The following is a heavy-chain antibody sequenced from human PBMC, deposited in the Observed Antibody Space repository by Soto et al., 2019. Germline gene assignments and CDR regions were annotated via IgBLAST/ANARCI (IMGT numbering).Heavy chain of an antibody. V-gene: IGHV4-59*12. J-gene: IGHJ6*02. CDR3: ARGRRHYYYGMDF. CDR2: INYRGNT. CDR1: GGSISTYY. Sequence: PSETLSLTCTVSGGSISTYYWTWIRQPPGKGLEWIGYINYRGNTNYNPSLKSRLTISIDTSKNQFSLKLSSVTAADTAVYYCARGRRHYYYGMDFWGQGTTVTVSS.